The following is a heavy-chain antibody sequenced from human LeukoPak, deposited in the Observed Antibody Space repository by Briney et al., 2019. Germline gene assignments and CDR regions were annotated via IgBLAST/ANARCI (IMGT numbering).Heavy chain of an antibody. CDR1: GGSISSSNW. V-gene: IGHV4-4*02. J-gene: IGHJ5*02. D-gene: IGHD3-10*01. CDR3: ARVTGMVRGRWFDP. CDR2: IYHSGST. Sequence: SGTLSLTCAVSGGSISSSNWWSWVRQPPGKGPEWIGEIYHSGSTNYNPSLKSRVTISVDKSKNQFSLKLSSVTAADTAVYYCARVTGMVRGRWFDPWGQGTLVTVSS.